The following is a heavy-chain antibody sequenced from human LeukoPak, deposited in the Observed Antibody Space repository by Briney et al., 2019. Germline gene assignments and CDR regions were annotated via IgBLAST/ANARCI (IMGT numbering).Heavy chain of an antibody. J-gene: IGHJ4*02. V-gene: IGHV1-18*01. D-gene: IGHD6-19*01. Sequence: ASVKVSCKASGYTFTSYGISWVRQAPGHGLEWMGWISAYNGNTNYAQKLQGRVTMTTDTSTSTAYMELRSLRSDDTAVYYCARDRSSSGWSDYFDYWGQGTLVTVSS. CDR1: GYTFTSYG. CDR2: ISAYNGNT. CDR3: ARDRSSSGWSDYFDY.